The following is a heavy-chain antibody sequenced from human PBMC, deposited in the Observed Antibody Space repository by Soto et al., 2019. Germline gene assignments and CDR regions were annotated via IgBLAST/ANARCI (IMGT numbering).Heavy chain of an antibody. CDR3: AHRVLRTVFGLVTTTAIYFDF. D-gene: IGHD3-3*01. J-gene: IGHJ4*02. Sequence: QITLNESGPTVVRPTETLTLTCRFSGFSLTTSGVGVGWIRQSPGKAPEWLALIYWDDDKRYSASLKSRLTITNDTSKNQVVLTVSDSDPTDTATYYCAHRVLRTVFGLVTTTAIYFDFWGQGTPVAVSS. CDR1: GFSLTTSGVG. CDR2: IYWDDDK. V-gene: IGHV2-5*02.